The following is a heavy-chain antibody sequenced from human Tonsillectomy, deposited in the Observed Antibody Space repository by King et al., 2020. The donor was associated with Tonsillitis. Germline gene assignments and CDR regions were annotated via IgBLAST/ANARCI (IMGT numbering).Heavy chain of an antibody. CDR1: GFTFSDYY. Sequence: VQLVESGGGLVKPGGSLRLSCAASGFTFSDYYMSWIRRAPGRGLEWLSYISGSGGTIYYADSVKGRFTISRDNAKKSLYLQMNSLRAEDTAVYYCGGAYYYGSGTYRIYYGMDVWGQGTTVTVSS. J-gene: IGHJ6*02. CDR3: GGAYYYGSGTYRIYYGMDV. V-gene: IGHV3-11*01. CDR2: ISGSGGTI. D-gene: IGHD3-10*01.